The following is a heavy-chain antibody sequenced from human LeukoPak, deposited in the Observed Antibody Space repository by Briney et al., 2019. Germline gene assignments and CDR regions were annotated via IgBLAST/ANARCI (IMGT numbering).Heavy chain of an antibody. V-gene: IGHV1-46*01. Sequence: GASVKVSCKASGYTFTSYYMQWVRQAPGQGLEWMGIINPSRGSTTFAQEFQGRVTMTRDTSTSTVYMELSSLRSEDTAVYYCARDNSNYYDSSGYYYAHYFDYWGQGTLVTVSS. CDR3: ARDNSNYYDSSGYYYAHYFDY. CDR2: INPSRGST. J-gene: IGHJ4*02. D-gene: IGHD3-22*01. CDR1: GYTFTSYY.